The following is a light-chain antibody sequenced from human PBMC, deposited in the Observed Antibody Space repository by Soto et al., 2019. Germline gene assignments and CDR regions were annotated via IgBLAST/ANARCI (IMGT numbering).Light chain of an antibody. CDR1: SSDVGGYNY. J-gene: IGLJ1*01. CDR3: SSYTSSSTYV. Sequence: QSVLTQPASVSGXXXXSITXSCTGTSSDVGGYNYVSWYQQHPGKAPKLMIYEVSNRPSGVSNRFSGSKSGNTASLTISGLQAEDEADYYCSSYTSSSTYVFGTGTKVTVL. CDR2: EVS. V-gene: IGLV2-14*01.